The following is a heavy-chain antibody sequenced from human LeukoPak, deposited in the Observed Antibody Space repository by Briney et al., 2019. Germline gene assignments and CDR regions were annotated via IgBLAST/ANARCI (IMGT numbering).Heavy chain of an antibody. CDR2: ISYFGST. J-gene: IGHJ3*02. D-gene: IGHD4-17*01. Sequence: SETLSLTCAVSADSFSSHYWTWIRQPPGEGLGWNGYISYFGSTNYKPSLKSRVTISIDTSKNQFSLKLSSVAAADTAVYYCARDVVTVTKGFDIWGQGTMVSVSS. V-gene: IGHV4-59*11. CDR1: ADSFSSHY. CDR3: ARDVVTVTKGFDI.